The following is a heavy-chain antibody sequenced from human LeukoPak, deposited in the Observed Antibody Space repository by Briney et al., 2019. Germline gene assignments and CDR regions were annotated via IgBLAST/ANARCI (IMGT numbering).Heavy chain of an antibody. Sequence: SVKVSCKASGGTFSSYAISWVRQAPGQGLEWMGGIIPIFGTANYAQKFQGRVTITADESTSTAYMELSSLRSEDTAVYYCARDLTGNGGDSGDPWSQGTPVTVSS. CDR2: IIPIFGTA. CDR1: GGTFSSYA. CDR3: ARDLTGNGGDSGDP. J-gene: IGHJ5*02. V-gene: IGHV1-69*13. D-gene: IGHD2-21*02.